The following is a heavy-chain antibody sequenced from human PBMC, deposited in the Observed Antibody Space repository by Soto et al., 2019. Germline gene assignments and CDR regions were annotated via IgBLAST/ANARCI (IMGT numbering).Heavy chain of an antibody. D-gene: IGHD1-1*01. CDR2: IYHSGST. J-gene: IGHJ3*02. CDR3: ARVGGTGDDAFDI. V-gene: IGHV4-30-2*01. CDR1: GGSISSGGYS. Sequence: SETLSLTCAVSGGSISSGGYSWSWIRQPPGKGLEWIGYIYHSGSTYYNPSLKSRVTISVDRSKNQFSLKLSSVTAADTAVYYCARVGGTGDDAFDIWGQGTMVTVSS.